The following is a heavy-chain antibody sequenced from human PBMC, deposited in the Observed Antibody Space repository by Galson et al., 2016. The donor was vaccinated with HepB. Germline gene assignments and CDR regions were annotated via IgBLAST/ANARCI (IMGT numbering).Heavy chain of an antibody. V-gene: IGHV3-30*04. CDR3: AREFPYGSSSPYYGMDV. CDR2: ISYDGDNK. J-gene: IGHJ6*02. D-gene: IGHD6-6*01. CDR1: GFTFSSYA. Sequence: SLRLSCAASGFTFSSYAMPWVRQAPGKGLEWVSVISYDGDNKFYADSVKGRFTISRDNSKNTLYLQMNSLRPEDTAVYYCAREFPYGSSSPYYGMDVWGHGTTGTVSS.